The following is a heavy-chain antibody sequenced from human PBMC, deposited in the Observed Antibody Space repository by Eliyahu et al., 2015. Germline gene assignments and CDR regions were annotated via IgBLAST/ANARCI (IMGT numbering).Heavy chain of an antibody. CDR3: ARAAVLELWPGDF. D-gene: IGHD3-16*01. Sequence: EEQLVVSGGGSVHPGGSLRLSCLASGFTFSNFAMTWVRQGPGMGLGWVXGVSGSGKYTYYADSVKGRFTISRDNSKDTVFLQLHSLRAEDTAIYYCARAAVLELWPGDFWGQGTLVTVSS. J-gene: IGHJ4*02. CDR2: VSGSGKYT. CDR1: GFTFSNFA. V-gene: IGHV3-23*04.